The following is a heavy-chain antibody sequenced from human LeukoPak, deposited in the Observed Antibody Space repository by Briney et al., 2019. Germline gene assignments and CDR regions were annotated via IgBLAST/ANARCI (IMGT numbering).Heavy chain of an antibody. CDR2: IFSGGNT. D-gene: IGHD5-18*01. V-gene: IGHV3-23*03. CDR1: GFTFYTYA. CDR3: ARGDWGYTYGYTI. Sequence: PGGSLRLSCAASGFTFYTYAMNWVRQAPGKGLEWVSVIFSGGNTYYADSVKGRFTISRDNSKNTVYLQMNSLRAEDTAVYYCARGDWGYTYGYTIWGQGTLVTVSS. J-gene: IGHJ4*02.